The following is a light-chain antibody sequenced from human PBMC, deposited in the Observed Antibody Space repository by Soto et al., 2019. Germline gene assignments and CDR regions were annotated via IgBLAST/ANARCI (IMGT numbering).Light chain of an antibody. CDR2: GAS. Sequence: EIVLTQSPGTLSLSPGERATLSCRAGQSVSSSYLAWYQQKPGQAPRLLIYGASSRATGIPDRFSGSGSGTDFTLTISRLEPEDFAVYYRQQYGSSPTFGQGTRLEIK. CDR1: QSVSSSY. V-gene: IGKV3-20*01. CDR3: QQYGSSPT. J-gene: IGKJ5*01.